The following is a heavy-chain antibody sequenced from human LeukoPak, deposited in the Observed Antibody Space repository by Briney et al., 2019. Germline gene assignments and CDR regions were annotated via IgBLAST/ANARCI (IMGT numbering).Heavy chain of an antibody. J-gene: IGHJ4*02. CDR3: ARSGSRPY. V-gene: IGHV3-30*03. CDR2: ISYDGSNK. Sequence: PGRSLRLSCAASGFTFSSYGMHWVRQAPGKGLEWVAVISYDGSNKYYADSVKGRFTISRDNSKNTLYLQMGSLRAEDMAVYYCARSGSRPYWGQGTLVTVSS. CDR1: GFTFSSYG.